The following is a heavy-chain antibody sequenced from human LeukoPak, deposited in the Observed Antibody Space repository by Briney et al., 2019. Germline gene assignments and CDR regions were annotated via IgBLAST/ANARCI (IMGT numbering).Heavy chain of an antibody. CDR1: GLTLCSYA. Sequence: GGSLRLLCALSGLTLCSYAMLWVRQAPGRGVEWVAVISYDGCNKYYADSVKGRLTTSTNNSKNTMYLQMNRVRAEDTAVYYRARDWEYGYSSSPPDYWGQGTLVTVSS. J-gene: IGHJ4*02. D-gene: IGHD6-13*01. CDR2: ISYDGCNK. V-gene: IGHV3-30*04. CDR3: ARDWEYGYSSSPPDY.